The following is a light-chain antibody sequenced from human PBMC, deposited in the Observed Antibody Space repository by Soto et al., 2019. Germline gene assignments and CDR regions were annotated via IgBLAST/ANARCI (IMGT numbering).Light chain of an antibody. CDR3: QQYNSYWT. V-gene: IGKV1-5*03. Sequence: DVQMTQSHSTLSASVGDRVTITCRASQSFSYWLAWFQQKPGKAPKLLIYKASILEIGVPSRFSGSGSGTEFTLTISSLQPDDFATYYCQQYNSYWTFGQGTKVDIK. CDR1: QSFSYW. J-gene: IGKJ1*01. CDR2: KAS.